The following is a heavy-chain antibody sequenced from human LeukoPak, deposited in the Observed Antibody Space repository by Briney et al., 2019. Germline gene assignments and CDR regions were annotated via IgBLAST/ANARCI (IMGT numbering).Heavy chain of an antibody. D-gene: IGHD1-14*01. CDR1: GGSISSGSYY. CDR3: ARDLDRYTDAFEI. CDR2: IYTSGST. J-gene: IGHJ3*02. V-gene: IGHV4-61*02. Sequence: SETLSLTCTVSGGSISSGSYYWSWIRQPAGKGLEWIGRIYTSGSTNYNPPLKSRVTISVDTSKNHFSLNLSSVTAADTAVYYCARDLDRYTDAFEIWGQGTMVTVSS.